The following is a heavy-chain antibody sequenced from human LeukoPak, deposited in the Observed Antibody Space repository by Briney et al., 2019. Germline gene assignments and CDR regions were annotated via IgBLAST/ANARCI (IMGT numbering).Heavy chain of an antibody. V-gene: IGHV3-33*01. Sequence: RGESLKISCSASGFTFSSYGMHWVRQAPGKGLEWVAVVWYDGINKYYADSVKGRFTISRDNSKNPLYLQMNSLTAEDTAVYYCARVLCSGGTCLDAFDIWGQGTMVTVSS. D-gene: IGHD2-15*01. CDR1: GFTFSSYG. J-gene: IGHJ3*02. CDR3: ARVLCSGGTCLDAFDI. CDR2: VWYDGINK.